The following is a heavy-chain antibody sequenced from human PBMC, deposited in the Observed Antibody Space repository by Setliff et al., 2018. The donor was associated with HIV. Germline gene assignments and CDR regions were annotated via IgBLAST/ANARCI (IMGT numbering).Heavy chain of an antibody. CDR2: ISSSSRSK. CDR3: ARPNYYDSSGSFDY. D-gene: IGHD3-22*01. Sequence: PGGSLRLSCAASGFTFSTHSMNWVRQAPGKGLEWVSYISSSSRSKYYADSVKGRFTISRDNAKNSLYLQMNSLRAEDTAVYYCARPNYYDSSGSFDYWGQGTLVTVSS. J-gene: IGHJ4*02. CDR1: GFTFSTHS. V-gene: IGHV3-21*05.